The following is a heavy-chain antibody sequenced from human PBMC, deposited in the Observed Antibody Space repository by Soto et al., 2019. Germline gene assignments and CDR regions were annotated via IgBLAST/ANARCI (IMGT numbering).Heavy chain of an antibody. Sequence: GGLVKVSWKGFGGPLSSYAISWGGHAPGQGLEWMGGIIPIFGTANYAPKFQGRVTITADESTSTAYMELSSLRSEDTAVYYCARRFYDSTRFDYWGQGTLVTVSS. CDR2: IIPIFGTA. CDR1: GGPLSSYA. J-gene: IGHJ4*02. V-gene: IGHV1-69*13. CDR3: ARRFYDSTRFDY. D-gene: IGHD3-22*01.